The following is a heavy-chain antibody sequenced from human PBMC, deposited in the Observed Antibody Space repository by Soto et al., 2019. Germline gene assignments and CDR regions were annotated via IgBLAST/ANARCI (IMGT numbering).Heavy chain of an antibody. CDR2: IYSGGST. Sequence: PGGSLRLSCAASGFTVSSNYMSWVRQAPGKGLEWVSVIYSGGSTYYADSVKGRFTISRDNSKNTLYLQMNSLTSDDTAVYYCAKNGQPPYYYYGLDVWGQGTKVTVSS. J-gene: IGHJ6*02. CDR1: GFTVSSNY. D-gene: IGHD2-8*01. CDR3: AKNGQPPYYYYGLDV. V-gene: IGHV3-53*05.